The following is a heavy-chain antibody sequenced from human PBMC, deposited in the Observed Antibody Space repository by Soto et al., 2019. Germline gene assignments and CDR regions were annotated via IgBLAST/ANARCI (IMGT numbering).Heavy chain of an antibody. J-gene: IGHJ5*02. D-gene: IGHD3-3*01. Sequence: PSETLSLTCAVYGGSFSGYYWSWIRQPPGKGLEWIGEINHSGSTNYNPSLKSRVTISVDTSKNQFSLKLSSVTAADTAVYYCARGLYYDFWSGYHNWLDPWGQGTLVTVSS. V-gene: IGHV4-34*01. CDR2: INHSGST. CDR3: ARGLYYDFWSGYHNWLDP. CDR1: GGSFSGYY.